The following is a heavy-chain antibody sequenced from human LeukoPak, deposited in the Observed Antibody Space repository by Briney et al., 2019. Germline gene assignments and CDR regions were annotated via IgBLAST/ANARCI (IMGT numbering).Heavy chain of an antibody. CDR3: ARNYGGTSKYFDY. D-gene: IGHD4-23*01. CDR1: GYSFNDYY. J-gene: IGHJ4*02. Sequence: GAPVKASCKASGYSFNDYYIHWVRQAPGQGLEWMGWISPNSGGTNYAQNFQGRVTMTRDTSITTAYMELSGLTSDDTALYYCARNYGGTSKYFDYWGQGTLVTVSS. CDR2: ISPNSGGT. V-gene: IGHV1-2*02.